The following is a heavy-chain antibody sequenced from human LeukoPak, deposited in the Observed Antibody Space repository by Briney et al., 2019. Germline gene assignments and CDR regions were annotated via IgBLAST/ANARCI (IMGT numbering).Heavy chain of an antibody. Sequence: SETLSLTCAVYGGSFSGYYWSWIRQPPGKGLEWIGYIYSSGSTNYNPSLKSRVTISVDTSKNQFSLRLSSVTAADTAVYYCAGGVSLTNFDYWGQGTLVTVSS. D-gene: IGHD4-11*01. J-gene: IGHJ4*02. V-gene: IGHV4-59*01. CDR3: AGGVSLTNFDY. CDR2: IYSSGST. CDR1: GGSFSGYY.